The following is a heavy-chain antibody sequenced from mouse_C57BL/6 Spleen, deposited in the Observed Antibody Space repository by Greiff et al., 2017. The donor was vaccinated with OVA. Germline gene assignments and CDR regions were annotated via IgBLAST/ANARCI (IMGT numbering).Heavy chain of an antibody. CDR3: ARENITTVFDY. Sequence: QVQLQQSGAELVKPGASVKLSCKASGYTFTSYWMHWVKQRPGQGLEWIGMIHPNSGSTNYNEKFKSKATLTVDKSSSTAYMQLSSLTSKDSAVYYCARENITTVFDYWGQGTTLTVSS. J-gene: IGHJ2*01. D-gene: IGHD1-1*01. CDR1: GYTFTSYW. V-gene: IGHV1-64*01. CDR2: IHPNSGST.